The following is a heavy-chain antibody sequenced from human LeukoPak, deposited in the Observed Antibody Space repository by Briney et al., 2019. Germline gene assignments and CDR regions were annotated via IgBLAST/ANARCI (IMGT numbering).Heavy chain of an antibody. CDR2: ISYDGSNK. J-gene: IGHJ4*02. Sequence: GGSLRLSCAASGFTFSSYGMHWVRQAPGKGLEWVAVISYDGSNKYYADSVKGRFTISRDNSKNTLYLQMNCLRAEDTAVYYCAKLVGATTSHRDYWGQGTLVTVSS. CDR3: AKLVGATTSHRDY. CDR1: GFTFSSYG. V-gene: IGHV3-30*18. D-gene: IGHD1-26*01.